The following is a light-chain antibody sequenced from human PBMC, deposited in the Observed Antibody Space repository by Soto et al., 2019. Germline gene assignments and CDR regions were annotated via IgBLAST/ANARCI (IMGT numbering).Light chain of an antibody. V-gene: IGKV3-20*01. CDR3: HQYGRTPWT. Sequence: DIVLTQSPGALSLSPGEGATLSCRASQSVSSSSLAWYQQKPGQAPRLLIYAASSRATGIPDRFSGRGSGTVFTLTISRLEPEDFAVYYCHQYGRTPWTFGQGTKVEIK. CDR2: AAS. CDR1: QSVSSSS. J-gene: IGKJ1*01.